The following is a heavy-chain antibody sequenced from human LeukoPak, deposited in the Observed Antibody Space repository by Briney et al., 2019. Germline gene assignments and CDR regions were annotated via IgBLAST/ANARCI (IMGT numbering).Heavy chain of an antibody. Sequence: SETLSLTCTVSGGSISSYFWSWIRQPAGKGLEWIGRIYTSGTTNYNTTLKSRLTMSVDTSKNQFSLRLSSVTAADTAVYYCARHAQWFILSGFDYWGQGTLVTVSS. D-gene: IGHD3-22*01. J-gene: IGHJ4*02. V-gene: IGHV4-4*07. CDR2: IYTSGTT. CDR3: ARHAQWFILSGFDY. CDR1: GGSISSYF.